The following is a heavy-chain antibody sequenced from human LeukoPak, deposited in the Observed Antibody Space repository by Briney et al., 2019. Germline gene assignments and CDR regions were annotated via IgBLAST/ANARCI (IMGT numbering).Heavy chain of an antibody. CDR2: IYYSGST. Sequence: SETLSLTCTVSGGSISSSSYYWGWIRQPPGKGLEWIGSIYYSGSTYYNPSLKSRVTISVDTSKNQFSLKLSSVTAADTAVYYCAKDRASSSSPDYMDVWGKGTTVTVSS. D-gene: IGHD6-13*01. CDR1: GGSISSSSYY. V-gene: IGHV4-39*07. J-gene: IGHJ6*03. CDR3: AKDRASSSSPDYMDV.